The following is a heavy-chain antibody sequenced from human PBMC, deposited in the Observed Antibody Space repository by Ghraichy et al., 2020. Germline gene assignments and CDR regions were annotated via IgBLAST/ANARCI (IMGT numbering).Heavy chain of an antibody. Sequence: GESLNISCAASGFTFSTCWMHWVRQVPGKGLVWVSHINPDGGKTNYADSVKGRFTISRDNAKNTLYLRMNSLRAEDTAVYYCARYCSDGGYYGDYWGQGTLVTVSS. V-gene: IGHV3-74*01. J-gene: IGHJ4*02. CDR2: INPDGGKT. CDR3: ARYCSDGGYYGDY. D-gene: IGHD2-15*01. CDR1: GFTFSTCW.